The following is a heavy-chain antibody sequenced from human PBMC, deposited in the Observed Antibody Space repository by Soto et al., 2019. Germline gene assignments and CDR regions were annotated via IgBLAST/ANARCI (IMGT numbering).Heavy chain of an antibody. J-gene: IGHJ4*02. CDR2: IYYSGST. Sequence: SETLSLTCTVSGGSISSGDYYWSWIRQPPWKGLEWIGYIYYSGSTNYNPSLKSRVTISVDTSKNQFSLKLTSVTAADTAVYYCARDKITGLFDYWGQGTLVTVSS. V-gene: IGHV4-30-4*01. D-gene: IGHD2-8*02. CDR1: GGSISSGDYY. CDR3: ARDKITGLFDY.